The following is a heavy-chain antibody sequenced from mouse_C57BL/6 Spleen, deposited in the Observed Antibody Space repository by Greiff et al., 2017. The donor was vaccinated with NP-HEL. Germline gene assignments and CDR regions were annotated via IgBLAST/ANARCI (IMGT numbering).Heavy chain of an antibody. J-gene: IGHJ2*01. CDR1: GFTFSDYY. Sequence: EVKVVESEGGLVQPGRSMKLSCTASGFTFSDYYMAWVRQVPEKGLEWVANINYDGSSTYYLDSLKSRFIISRDNAKNILYLQMSSLKSEDTATYYCARGDYGYDGFDYWGQGTTLTVSS. CDR2: INYDGSST. V-gene: IGHV5-16*01. D-gene: IGHD2-2*01. CDR3: ARGDYGYDGFDY.